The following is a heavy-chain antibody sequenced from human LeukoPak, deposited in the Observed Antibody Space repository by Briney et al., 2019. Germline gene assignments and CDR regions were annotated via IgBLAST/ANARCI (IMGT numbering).Heavy chain of an antibody. Sequence: VASVKVSCKASGGTFSSYAISWVRQAPGQGLEWMGGIIPIFGTANYAQKFQGRVTITADESTSTAYMELSSLRSEDTAVYYCARDVNYYGSGSSMNYYYYGMDVWGQGTTVTVSS. CDR3: ARDVNYYGSGSSMNYYYYGMDV. CDR1: GGTFSSYA. J-gene: IGHJ6*02. CDR2: IIPIFGTA. D-gene: IGHD3-10*01. V-gene: IGHV1-69*13.